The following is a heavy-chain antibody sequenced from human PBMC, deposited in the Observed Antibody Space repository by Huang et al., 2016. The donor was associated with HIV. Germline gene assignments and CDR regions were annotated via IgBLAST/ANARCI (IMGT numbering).Heavy chain of an antibody. Sequence: QVRLVESGGGVVQPGRSLRLSCAASGFTFTTAAMHWVRRAPGKGVECVAVIAYDGGNEYYADSVKGRFNIFRDNSKKTLYLQMNSLRPEDTAVYYCAKDLGPYSGGWYGGYFDYWGQGTLVTVSS. CDR2: IAYDGGNE. V-gene: IGHV3-30*01. CDR1: GFTFTTAA. D-gene: IGHD6-19*01. J-gene: IGHJ4*02. CDR3: AKDLGPYSGGWYGGYFDY.